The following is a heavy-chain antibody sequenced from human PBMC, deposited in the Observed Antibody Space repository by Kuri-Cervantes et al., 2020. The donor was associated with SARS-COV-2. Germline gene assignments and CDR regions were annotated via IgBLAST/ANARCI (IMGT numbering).Heavy chain of an antibody. CDR3: AKGVAAAKLSVGYMDV. J-gene: IGHJ6*03. V-gene: IGHV3-11*01. Sequence: GGSLRLSCAASGFTFSDYYMTWIRQAPGKGLEWVSYISSSGSTIYYADSVKGRFTISRDNAKNSLYLQMNSLRAEDMALYYCAKGVAAAKLSVGYMDVWGEGTTVTASS. CDR1: GFTFSDYY. CDR2: ISSSGSTI. D-gene: IGHD6-13*01.